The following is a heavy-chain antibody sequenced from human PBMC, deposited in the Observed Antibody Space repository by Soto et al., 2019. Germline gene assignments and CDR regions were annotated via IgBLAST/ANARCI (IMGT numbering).Heavy chain of an antibody. V-gene: IGHV4-39*01. J-gene: IGHJ6*02. Sequence: TSETLSLTCTVSGDSITSNSYSWAWIRQPPGKGLEWIGTFYYSESTYYNPSLESRVTISVDTSKNQFSLKVSSVTVADTAVYYCARLGGYCSSTSCYGYYGMDVWGQGTTVTVSS. CDR3: ARLGGYCSSTSCYGYYGMDV. CDR2: FYYSEST. D-gene: IGHD2-2*01. CDR1: GDSITSNSYS.